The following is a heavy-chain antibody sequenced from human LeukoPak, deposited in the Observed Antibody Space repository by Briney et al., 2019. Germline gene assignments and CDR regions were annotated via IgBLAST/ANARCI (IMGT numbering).Heavy chain of an antibody. CDR1: GGSISSYY. J-gene: IGHJ4*02. V-gene: IGHV4-4*07. CDR3: ARQIAVAGTAGFDY. D-gene: IGHD6-19*01. CDR2: IYTTAST. Sequence: PSETLSLTCTVSGGSISSYYWTWIRQPAGRGLEWIGRIYTTASTNYTPSPDGRVSLSADTSKNHYSLKLSSVTAADTAVYYCARQIAVAGTAGFDYWGQGTLVTVSS.